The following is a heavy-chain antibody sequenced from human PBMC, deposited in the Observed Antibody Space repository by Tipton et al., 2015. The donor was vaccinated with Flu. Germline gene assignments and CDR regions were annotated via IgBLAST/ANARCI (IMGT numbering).Heavy chain of an antibody. J-gene: IGHJ4*02. D-gene: IGHD3-22*01. Sequence: TLSLTCTVSGDSIDEYYWGWIRQSPGRGLEWIGYIYDDGKTNYNPSLRSRVTTSINTSAKQFFLNLSPVTAADTAVYYCARGPNGSGYYPFDYWGQGTLVTVSS. V-gene: IGHV4-59*01. CDR1: GDSIDEYY. CDR3: ARGPNGSGYYPFDY. CDR2: IYDDGKT.